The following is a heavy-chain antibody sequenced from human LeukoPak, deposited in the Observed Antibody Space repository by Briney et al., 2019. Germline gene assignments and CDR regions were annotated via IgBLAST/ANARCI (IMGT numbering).Heavy chain of an antibody. J-gene: IGHJ4*02. D-gene: IGHD6-19*01. Sequence: GRSLRLSCAASGFNIRSYGMHWVRQAPGKGLEWVAIIWYDGSNKYHADSVKGRFTISRDNSKNTLFLQMDSLRAEDTAVYYCARSHPGTTVDGYWGQGTLVTVSS. CDR1: GFNIRSYG. CDR3: ARSHPGTTVDGY. CDR2: IWYDGSNK. V-gene: IGHV3-33*01.